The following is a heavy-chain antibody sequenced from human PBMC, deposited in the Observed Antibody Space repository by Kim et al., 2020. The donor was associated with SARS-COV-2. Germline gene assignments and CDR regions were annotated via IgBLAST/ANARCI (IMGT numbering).Heavy chain of an antibody. D-gene: IGHD2-21*02. V-gene: IGHV3-23*01. J-gene: IGHJ4*02. CDR2: ISGSGGST. CDR1: GFTFSSYA. Sequence: GGSLRLSCAASGFTFSSYAMSWVRQAPGKGLEWVSAISGSGGSTYYADSVKGRFTISRDNSKNTLYLQMNSLRAEDTAVYYCAKSGCGGDCGMGGFDYWGQGTLVTVSS. CDR3: AKSGCGGDCGMGGFDY.